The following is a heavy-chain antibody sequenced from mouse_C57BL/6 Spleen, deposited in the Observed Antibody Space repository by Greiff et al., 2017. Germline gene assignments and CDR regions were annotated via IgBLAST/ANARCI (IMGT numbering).Heavy chain of an antibody. J-gene: IGHJ2*01. CDR2: INYDGSST. Sequence: EVQLLQSEGGLVQPGSSMKLSCTASGFTFSDYYMAWVRQVPEKGLEWVANINYDGSSTYYLDSLKSRFIISRDNAKNILYLQVSSLKSEDTATYYCARGLRSYDYWGQGTTLTVSS. V-gene: IGHV5-16*01. CDR3: ARGLRSYDY. CDR1: GFTFSDYY. D-gene: IGHD1-1*01.